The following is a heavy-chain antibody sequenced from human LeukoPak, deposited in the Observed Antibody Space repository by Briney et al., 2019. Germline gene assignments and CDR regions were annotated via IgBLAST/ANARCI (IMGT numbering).Heavy chain of an antibody. D-gene: IGHD3-22*01. CDR2: ISGSGGST. CDR1: GFTFSSYA. CDR3: AKSLIVVVRYYFDY. V-gene: IGHV3-23*01. Sequence: GGSLRLSCAAFGFTFSSYAMGWVRQAPGKGLEWVSAISGSGGSTYYADSVRGRFTISRDNSKNTLYLQMNSLRAEDTAVYYCAKSLIVVVRYYFDYWGQGTLVTVSS. J-gene: IGHJ4*02.